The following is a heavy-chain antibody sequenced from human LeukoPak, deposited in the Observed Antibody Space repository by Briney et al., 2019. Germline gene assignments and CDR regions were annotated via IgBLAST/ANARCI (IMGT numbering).Heavy chain of an antibody. CDR2: ISWNSAGI. J-gene: IGHJ6*02. Sequence: GRSLRLSCAASGFTFDDYAMHWVRQAPGKGLEWVSGISWNSAGIGYADSVKGRFTISRDNAKNSLYLQMNSLRAEDTAVYYCAKALAVADTGYYYYGMDVWGQGTTVTVSS. D-gene: IGHD6-19*01. V-gene: IGHV3-9*01. CDR1: GFTFDDYA. CDR3: AKALAVADTGYYYYGMDV.